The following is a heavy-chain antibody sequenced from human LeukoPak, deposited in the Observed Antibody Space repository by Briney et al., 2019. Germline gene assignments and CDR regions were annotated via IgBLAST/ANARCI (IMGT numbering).Heavy chain of an antibody. V-gene: IGHV1-8*03. CDR3: ARGPPDVVVPAAMVSYYYYMDV. CDR1: GYTFTSYD. Sequence: ASVKVSCKASGYTFTSYDINWGRQATGQGLEWMGWMNPNSGNTGYAQKFQGRVTIIRNTSISTAYMELSSLRSEDTAVYYCARGPPDVVVPAAMVSYYYYMDVWGKGTTVTVSS. CDR2: MNPNSGNT. J-gene: IGHJ6*03. D-gene: IGHD2-2*01.